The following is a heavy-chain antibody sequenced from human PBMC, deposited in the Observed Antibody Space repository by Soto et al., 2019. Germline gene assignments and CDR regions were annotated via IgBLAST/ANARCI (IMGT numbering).Heavy chain of an antibody. CDR3: ARDRGYSAYDLNSGLDY. V-gene: IGHV4-59*01. D-gene: IGHD5-12*01. Sequence: PSETLSLTCTVSGDSISSYYWSWLRQPPGKGLEWIGYIYHSGSTYYNPFLKSRVTISVDTSKDQFSLKLNSVTAADTAVYYCARDRGYSAYDLNSGLDYWGQGIQVTVSS. CDR1: GDSISSYY. J-gene: IGHJ4*02. CDR2: IYHSGST.